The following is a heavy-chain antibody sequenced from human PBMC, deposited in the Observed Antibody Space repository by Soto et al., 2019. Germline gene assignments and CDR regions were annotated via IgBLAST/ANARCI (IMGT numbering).Heavy chain of an antibody. V-gene: IGHV2-5*02. J-gene: IGHJ4*02. Sequence: QITLKESGPTLEKPTQTLTLTCTFSGFSLSTSAVGVGWIRQPPGKALEWLAIIDWDDDKHYSPSLKSRLVITKVTSKKQVVLTMTNMDPVDTGTYYCARSKYGSAWTLDYWGQGTLVTVSS. CDR2: IDWDDDK. CDR1: GFSLSTSAVG. CDR3: ARSKYGSAWTLDY. D-gene: IGHD6-19*01.